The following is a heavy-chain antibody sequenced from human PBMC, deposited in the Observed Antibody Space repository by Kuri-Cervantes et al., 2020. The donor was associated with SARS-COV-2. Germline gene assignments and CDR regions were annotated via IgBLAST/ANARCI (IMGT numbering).Heavy chain of an antibody. CDR3: ARVLRGGSYYYFDY. D-gene: IGHD1-26*01. V-gene: IGHV1-45*02. CDR1: GGTFSSYA. CDR2: ITPFNGNT. Sequence: SVKVSCKASGGTFSSYAISWVRQAPGQALEWMGWITPFNGNTNYAQKFQDRVTITRDRSMSTAYMELSSLRSEDTAMYYCARVLRGGSYYYFDYWGQGTLVTVSS. J-gene: IGHJ4*02.